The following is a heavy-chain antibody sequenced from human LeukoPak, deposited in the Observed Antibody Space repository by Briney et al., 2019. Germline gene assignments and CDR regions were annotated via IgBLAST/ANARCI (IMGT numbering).Heavy chain of an antibody. CDR2: IKQDGSEK. V-gene: IGHV3-7*01. Sequence: GGSLRLSCAASGFTFSSYWMSWVRQAPGKGLEWVANIKQDGSEKYYVDSVKGRFTISRDNAKNSLYLQMNSLRAEDTAVYYCARGVYGGNSVVWYAFDIWGQGTMVTVSS. J-gene: IGHJ3*02. CDR3: ARGVYGGNSVVWYAFDI. D-gene: IGHD4-23*01. CDR1: GFTFSSYW.